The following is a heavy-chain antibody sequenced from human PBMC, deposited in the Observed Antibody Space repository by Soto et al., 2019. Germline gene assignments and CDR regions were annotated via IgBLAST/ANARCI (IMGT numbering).Heavy chain of an antibody. Sequence: PGGSLRLSCAASGFTFSSYAMSWVRQAPGKGLEWVSAISGSGGSTYYADSVKGRFTISRDNSKNTLYLQMNSLRAEDTAVYYCANDITIFGVVTDYWGQGTLVTVSS. CDR2: ISGSGGST. D-gene: IGHD3-3*01. J-gene: IGHJ4*02. CDR3: ANDITIFGVVTDY. CDR1: GFTFSSYA. V-gene: IGHV3-23*01.